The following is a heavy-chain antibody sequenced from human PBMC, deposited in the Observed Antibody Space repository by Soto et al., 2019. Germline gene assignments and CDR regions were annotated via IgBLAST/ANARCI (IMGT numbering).Heavy chain of an antibody. D-gene: IGHD6-6*01. V-gene: IGHV3-21*01. J-gene: IGHJ5*02. CDR1: GFTFSSYS. CDR3: ARDMYSSSGWFDP. CDR2: ISSSSSSYI. Sequence: PGGSLRLSCAASGFTFSSYSMNWVRQAPGKGLEWVSSISSSSSSYIYYADSVKGRFTISRDNAKNSLYLQMNSLRAEDTAVYYCARDMYSSSGWFDPWGQGTLVTVSS.